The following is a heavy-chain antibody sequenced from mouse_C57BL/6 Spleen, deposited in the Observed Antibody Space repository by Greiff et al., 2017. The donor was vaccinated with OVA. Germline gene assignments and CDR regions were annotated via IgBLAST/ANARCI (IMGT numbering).Heavy chain of an antibody. CDR2: IYPGDGDT. V-gene: IGHV1-82*01. Sequence: VQLQQSGPELVKPGASVKISCKASGYAFSSSWMNWVKQRPGKGLEWIGRIYPGDGDTNYNGKFKGKATLTADKSSSTAYMQLSSLTSEDSAVYFGAREGGAYDYDGFAYWGQGTLVTVSA. CDR1: GYAFSSSW. D-gene: IGHD2-4*01. CDR3: AREGGAYDYDGFAY. J-gene: IGHJ3*01.